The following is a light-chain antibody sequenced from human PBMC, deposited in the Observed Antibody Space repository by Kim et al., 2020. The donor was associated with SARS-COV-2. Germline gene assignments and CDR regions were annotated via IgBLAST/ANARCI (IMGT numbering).Light chain of an antibody. CDR2: GVS. J-gene: IGKJ2*01. Sequence: DIVMTQSPATLSVSPGGRATLSCRASQSVSSKLAWYQQKPGQAPRPLIFGVSTRATGIPARFSGSGSGTYFTLTISSLQSEDFAVYYCQQYYNWPPYTFGQGTKLEI. V-gene: IGKV3-15*01. CDR1: QSVSSK. CDR3: QQYYNWPPYT.